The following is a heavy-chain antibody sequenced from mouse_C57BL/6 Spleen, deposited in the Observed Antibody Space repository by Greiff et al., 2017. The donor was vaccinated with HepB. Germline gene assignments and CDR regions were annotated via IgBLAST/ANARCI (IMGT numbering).Heavy chain of an antibody. D-gene: IGHD1-1*01. CDR2: IYPRSGNT. V-gene: IGHV1-81*01. CDR3: ARGGVVATERFAY. J-gene: IGHJ3*01. CDR1: GYTFTSYG. Sequence: QVQLKESGAELARPGASVKLSCKASGYTFTSYGISWVKQRTGQGLEWIGEIYPRSGNTYYNEKFKGKATLTADKSSSTAYMELRSLTSEDSAVYFCARGGVVATERFAYWGQGTLVTVSA.